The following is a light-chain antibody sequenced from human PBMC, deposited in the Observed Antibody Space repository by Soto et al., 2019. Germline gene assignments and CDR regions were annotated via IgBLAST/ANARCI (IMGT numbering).Light chain of an antibody. Sequence: EIVFTQFPVTLSLSPGGRATLSCRASQSVSSNLAWYQQKPGQAPRLLIYGASSRATGVPVRFSGSGSGVAFTLTISGLQSEDFAVYHCQQYNQWPGTFGQGTKVDIK. J-gene: IGKJ1*01. CDR2: GAS. CDR1: QSVSSN. CDR3: QQYNQWPGT. V-gene: IGKV3-15*01.